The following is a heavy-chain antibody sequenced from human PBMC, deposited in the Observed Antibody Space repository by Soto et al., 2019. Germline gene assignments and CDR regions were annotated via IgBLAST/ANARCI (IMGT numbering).Heavy chain of an antibody. CDR3: ARGLLY. V-gene: IGHV1-46*01. Sequence: ASVKVSCKACGYTFTSYYMHWVRQAPGQRLEWMGRINASSGSTNYSQKFQGRVTITRDTSASTAYMELSSLRSEDTAVYYCARGLLYWGKGTTVTVSS. D-gene: IGHD2-15*01. J-gene: IGHJ6*04. CDR1: GYTFTSYY. CDR2: INASSGST.